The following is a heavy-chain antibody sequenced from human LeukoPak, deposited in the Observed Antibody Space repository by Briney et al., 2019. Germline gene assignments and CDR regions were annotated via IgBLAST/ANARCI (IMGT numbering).Heavy chain of an antibody. D-gene: IGHD2-2*02. CDR1: GGSISSGDYY. J-gene: IGHJ4*02. V-gene: IGHV4-30-4*08. CDR3: ARDRYRSSTSCYTDY. CDR2: IYYSGST. Sequence: SETLSLTCTVSGGSISSGDYYWSWIRQPPGKGLEWIGYIYYSGSTYYNPSLKSRVTISVDTSKNQFSLKLSSVTAADTAVYYCARDRYRSSTSCYTDYWGQGTLVTVSS.